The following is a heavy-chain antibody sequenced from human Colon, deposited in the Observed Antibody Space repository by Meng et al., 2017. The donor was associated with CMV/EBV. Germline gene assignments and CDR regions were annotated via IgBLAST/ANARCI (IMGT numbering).Heavy chain of an antibody. Sequence: LQSCPGLVEPPRTLSFPCFAVGGSISNDIYYWGWLRQPPGKGLEWIGSINYSGNTYYNLSLESRVTISIDTSNNHFSLKLTSVTAADTAVYYCARDCCNYRSWFDPWGQGVLVTVSS. D-gene: IGHD2/OR15-2a*01. V-gene: IGHV4-39*07. CDR3: ARDCCNYRSWFDP. CDR1: GGSISNDIYY. CDR2: INYSGNT. J-gene: IGHJ5*02.